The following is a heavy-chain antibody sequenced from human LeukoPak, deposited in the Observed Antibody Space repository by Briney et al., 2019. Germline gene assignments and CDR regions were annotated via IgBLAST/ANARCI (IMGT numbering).Heavy chain of an antibody. CDR2: IYPGDSDT. Sequence: GESLKISCKGSGYSFTSYWIGWVRQMPGKGLEWMGIIYPGDSDTRYSPSFQGQVTISADKSISTAYLQWSSLKASDTAMYYCARQEGRSGYTEGSDWFDPWGQGTLVTVSS. D-gene: IGHD3-22*01. J-gene: IGHJ5*02. CDR3: ARQEGRSGYTEGSDWFDP. V-gene: IGHV5-51*01. CDR1: GYSFTSYW.